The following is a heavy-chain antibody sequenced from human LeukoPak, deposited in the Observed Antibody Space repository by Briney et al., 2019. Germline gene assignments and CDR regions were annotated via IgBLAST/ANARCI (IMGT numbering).Heavy chain of an antibody. CDR3: ASDPTTSSW. J-gene: IGHJ4*02. D-gene: IGHD2-2*01. V-gene: IGHV3-11*06. Sequence: PGGSLRLSCEASGFSLSSYFMSWIRQAPGKGLEWVSYITNTGRSTNYADSVKGRFTISRDNAKISVFLQMNSLRAEDTAVYYCASDPTTSSWWGQGTLVTVSS. CDR2: ITNTGRST. CDR1: GFSLSSYF.